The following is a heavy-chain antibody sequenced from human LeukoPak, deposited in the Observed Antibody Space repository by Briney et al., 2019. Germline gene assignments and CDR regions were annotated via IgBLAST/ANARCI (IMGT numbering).Heavy chain of an antibody. CDR3: ANGDIVVVPAAFDY. D-gene: IGHD2-2*01. CDR1: GFTFSSYA. CDR2: ISASGGST. V-gene: IGHV3-23*01. J-gene: IGHJ4*02. Sequence: GGSLRLSCAASGFTFSSYAMSWVRQAPGKGLEWVSVISASGGSTHYADSVKGRFTISRDNSKNTLYLQMNSLRAEDTAVYYCANGDIVVVPAAFDYWGQGTLVTVSS.